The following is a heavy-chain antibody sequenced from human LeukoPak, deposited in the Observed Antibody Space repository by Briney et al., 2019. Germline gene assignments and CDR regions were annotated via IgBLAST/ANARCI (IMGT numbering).Heavy chain of an antibody. CDR3: AKHIYGVVSIQQ. Sequence: GGSLRLSCAASGFTFSSYSMNWVRQAPGKGLEWVSSISSSSSYIYYADSVKGRFTISRDNAKNSLYLQMNSLRAEDKAVYYCAKHIYGVVSIQQWGQGTLVTVSS. V-gene: IGHV3-21*03. CDR2: ISSSSSYI. J-gene: IGHJ1*01. CDR1: GFTFSSYS. D-gene: IGHD3-3*01.